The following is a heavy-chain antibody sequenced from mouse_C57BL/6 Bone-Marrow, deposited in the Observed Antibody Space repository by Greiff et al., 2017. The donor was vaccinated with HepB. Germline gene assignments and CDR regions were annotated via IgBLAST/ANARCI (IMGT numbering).Heavy chain of an antibody. D-gene: IGHD2-3*01. CDR3: ALYDGYYGGFDY. CDR1: VYAFSSSW. CDR2: IYPGDGDT. V-gene: IGHV1-82*01. J-gene: IGHJ2*01. Sequence: QVQLQQSGPELVKPGASVKISCKASVYAFSSSWMNWVKQRPGKGLEWIGRIYPGDGDTNYNGKFKGKATLTADKSSSTAYMQLSSLTSEDSAVYFCALYDGYYGGFDYWGQGTTLTVSS.